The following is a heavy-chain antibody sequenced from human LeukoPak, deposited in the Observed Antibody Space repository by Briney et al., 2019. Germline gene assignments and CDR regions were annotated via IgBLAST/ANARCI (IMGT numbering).Heavy chain of an antibody. CDR2: INHSGST. V-gene: IGHV4-34*01. CDR3: AIHIVVVPAAKKKNWFDP. J-gene: IGHJ5*02. Sequence: SETLSLTCAVYGGSFSGYYWSWIRQPPGKGLEWIGEINHSGSTNYNPSLKSRVTISVDTSKNQFSLKLSSVTAADTAVYYCAIHIVVVPAAKKKNWFDPWGQGTLVTVSS. D-gene: IGHD2-2*01. CDR1: GGSFSGYY.